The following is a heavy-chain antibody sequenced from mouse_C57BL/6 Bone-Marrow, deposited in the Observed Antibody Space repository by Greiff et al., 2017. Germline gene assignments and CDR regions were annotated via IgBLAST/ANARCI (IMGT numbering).Heavy chain of an antibody. CDR2: IHPSDSDT. J-gene: IGHJ4*01. CDR1: GYTFTSYW. CDR3: AILLLRYYYAMDY. Sequence: QVQLQQPGAELVKPGASVKVYCKASGYTFTSYWMHWVKQRPGQGLEWIGRIHPSDSDTNYNQKFKGKATLTVDKSSSTAYMQLSSLTSEDSAVYYCAILLLRYYYAMDYWGQGTSVTVSS. D-gene: IGHD1-1*01. V-gene: IGHV1-74*01.